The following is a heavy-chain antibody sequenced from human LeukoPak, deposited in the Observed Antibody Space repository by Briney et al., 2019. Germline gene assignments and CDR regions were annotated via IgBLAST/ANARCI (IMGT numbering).Heavy chain of an antibody. CDR2: ISWNSGSI. Sequence: PGGSLRLSCAASGFTFDDYAMQWVRHAPGKGVEWVSGISWNSGSIVYADSVKGRFTISRDNAKNSLYLQMNSLRAEDTALYYCAKDYYGSGSYFDYWGQGTLVTVSS. CDR1: GFTFDDYA. J-gene: IGHJ4*02. V-gene: IGHV3-9*01. CDR3: AKDYYGSGSYFDY. D-gene: IGHD3-10*01.